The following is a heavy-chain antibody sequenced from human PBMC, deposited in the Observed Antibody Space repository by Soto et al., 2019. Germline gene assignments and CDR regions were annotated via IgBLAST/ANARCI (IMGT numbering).Heavy chain of an antibody. CDR1: GYSFAGYW. V-gene: IGHV5-10-1*03. Sequence: DLEQSGAEVKKPGESLTISCKGSGYSFAGYWITWVRQMPGKGLEWMGRIDPSDSPTYYSPSFRGHVTISAAKSITTVFLQWSSLRASDTAMYYCARQIYDSDSGPNFQYYFDSWGQGTLVTVSS. J-gene: IGHJ4*02. D-gene: IGHD3-22*01. CDR2: IDPSDSPT. CDR3: ARQIYDSDSGPNFQYYFDS.